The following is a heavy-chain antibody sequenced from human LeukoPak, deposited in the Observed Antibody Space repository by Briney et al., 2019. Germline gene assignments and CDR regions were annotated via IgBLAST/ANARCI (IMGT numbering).Heavy chain of an antibody. Sequence: GASVKVSCKVSGYTLTELSMHWVRQAPGKGLEWRGGFDPEEGETIYEQKFQGRVTVTEDTSTDTAYMELSSLTSEDTAVYYCATESYDLLTGYYTADYWGQGTLVTVSS. J-gene: IGHJ4*02. V-gene: IGHV1-24*01. CDR1: GYTLTELS. CDR3: ATESYDLLTGYYTADY. D-gene: IGHD3-9*01. CDR2: FDPEEGET.